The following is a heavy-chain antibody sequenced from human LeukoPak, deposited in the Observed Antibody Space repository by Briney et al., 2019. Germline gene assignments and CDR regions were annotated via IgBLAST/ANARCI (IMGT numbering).Heavy chain of an antibody. V-gene: IGHV3-23*01. CDR2: VDSRGVTT. CDR1: RFTFTIHA. CDR3: AKMDGMGVTDNPDY. Sequence: PGGSPRLSCADSRFTFTIHAMTSGRPAPRKGPEWVPGVDSRGVTTEYADSVKGRFTISRDNSKNSLYLQMHSLRAEDTALYYCAKMDGMGVTDNPDYWGQGTLVIVSS. J-gene: IGHJ4*02. D-gene: IGHD2-21*02.